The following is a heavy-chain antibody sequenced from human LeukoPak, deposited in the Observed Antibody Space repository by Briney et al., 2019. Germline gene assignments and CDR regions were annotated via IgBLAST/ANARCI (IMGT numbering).Heavy chain of an antibody. Sequence: GGSLRLSCATSGFTFSTYDINWVRQAPGKGLEWVSAISGSDATTYYADSVKGRFTISRDSSKNTVFLQMNNLRADDTAVYFCAKEKWLRFDSWGQGTLVTVSS. D-gene: IGHD5-12*01. CDR3: AKEKWLRFDS. V-gene: IGHV3-23*01. CDR2: ISGSDATT. J-gene: IGHJ4*02. CDR1: GFTFSTYD.